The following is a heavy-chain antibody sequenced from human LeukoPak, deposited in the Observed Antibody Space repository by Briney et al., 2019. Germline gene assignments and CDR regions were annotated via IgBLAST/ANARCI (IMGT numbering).Heavy chain of an antibody. D-gene: IGHD6-19*01. J-gene: IGHJ4*02. Sequence: GGSLRLSCAASGFTFSSYWMHWVRPAPGKGLVWVSRINSDGSSTSYADSVKGRFTISRDNAKNTLYLQMNSLRAEDTAVYYCARPHSSGPYFDYWGQGTLVTVSS. CDR2: INSDGSST. CDR3: ARPHSSGPYFDY. V-gene: IGHV3-74*01. CDR1: GFTFSSYW.